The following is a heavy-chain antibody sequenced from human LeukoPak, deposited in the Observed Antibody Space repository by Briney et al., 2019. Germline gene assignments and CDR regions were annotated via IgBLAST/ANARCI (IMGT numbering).Heavy chain of an antibody. CDR3: ARERAPFDGFDI. J-gene: IGHJ3*02. V-gene: IGHV3-33*01. CDR2: LWANGHNT. Sequence: PGRSLRLSCAASGFSFSCCGMHWVRQAPGKGLDWVAVLWANGHNTYYADSVEGRFTISRDSSKNTLYLQMTSLRADDTAVYYCARERAPFDGFDIWGRGTVVTVSS. D-gene: IGHD4/OR15-4a*01. CDR1: GFSFSCCG.